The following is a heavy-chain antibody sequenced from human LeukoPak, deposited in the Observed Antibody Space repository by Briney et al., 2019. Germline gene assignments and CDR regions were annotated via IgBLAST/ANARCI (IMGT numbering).Heavy chain of an antibody. Sequence: PSETLSLTCAVYGGSFSGYYWSWIRQPPGKGLEWIGEINHSGSTNYNPSLKSRVTISVDTSKNQFSLKLSSVTAADTAVYYCARHGGRYYDSSGYYYYFDYWGQGTLVTVSS. D-gene: IGHD3-22*01. J-gene: IGHJ4*02. V-gene: IGHV4-34*01. CDR2: INHSGST. CDR3: ARHGGRYYDSSGYYYYFDY. CDR1: GGSFSGYY.